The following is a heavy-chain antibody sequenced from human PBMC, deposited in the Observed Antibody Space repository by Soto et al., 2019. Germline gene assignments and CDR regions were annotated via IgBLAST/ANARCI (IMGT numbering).Heavy chain of an antibody. CDR2: INHSGST. V-gene: IGHV4-34*01. J-gene: IGHJ4*02. CDR3: ARGLGIVATSTIAPFDY. CDR1: GGSFSGYY. D-gene: IGHD5-12*01. Sequence: SETLSLTCAVYGGSFSGYYWSWIRQPPGKGLEWIGEINHSGSTNYNPSLKSRVTISVDTSKNQFSLKLSSVTAADTAVYYCARGLGIVATSTIAPFDYWGQGTLVTVS.